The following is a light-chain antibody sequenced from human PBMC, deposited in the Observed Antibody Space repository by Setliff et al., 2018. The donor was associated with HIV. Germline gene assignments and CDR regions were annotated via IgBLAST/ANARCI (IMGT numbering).Light chain of an antibody. V-gene: IGLV2-14*03. CDR3: SSYTSSSTYV. J-gene: IGLJ1*01. Sequence: QSALAQPASVSGSPGQSITISCTGSNSDIGSYNFVSWYQHHPGKAPKLMIYDVSNRPSGVSNRFSGSKSGNTASLTISGLQAEDEADYYCSSYTSSSTYVFGTGTKVTVL. CDR1: NSDIGSYNF. CDR2: DVS.